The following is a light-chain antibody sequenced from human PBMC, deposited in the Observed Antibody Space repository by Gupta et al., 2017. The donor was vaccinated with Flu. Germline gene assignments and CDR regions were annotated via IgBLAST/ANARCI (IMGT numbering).Light chain of an antibody. CDR2: DAS. CDR1: QSVSSY. CDR3: HQRSNWPQT. Sequence: GERATLSCRASQSVSSYLAWYQQKPGQAPRLLIYDASIRATGIPASFSGSGSGTDFTLTISSLEPEDFAVYFCHQRSNWPQTFGQGTKVEI. J-gene: IGKJ1*01. V-gene: IGKV3-11*01.